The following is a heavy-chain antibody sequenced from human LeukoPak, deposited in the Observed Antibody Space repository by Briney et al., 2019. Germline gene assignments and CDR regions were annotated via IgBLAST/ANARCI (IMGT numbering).Heavy chain of an antibody. CDR1: GGSISSGDYY. D-gene: IGHD3-16*01. J-gene: IGHJ4*02. CDR3: ARDWAGGYFDY. Sequence: PSETLSLTCTVSGGSISSGDYYRSWIRQPPGKGLEWIGYIYYSGSTYYDPSLKSRVTISVDTSKNQFSLKLSSVTAADTAVYYCARDWAGGYFDYWGQGTLVTVSS. V-gene: IGHV4-30-4*01. CDR2: IYYSGST.